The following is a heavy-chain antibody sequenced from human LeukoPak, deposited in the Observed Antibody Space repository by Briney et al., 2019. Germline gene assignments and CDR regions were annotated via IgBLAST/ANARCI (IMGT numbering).Heavy chain of an antibody. CDR1: GFTFSSYS. V-gene: IGHV3-21*04. D-gene: IGHD1-26*01. Sequence: PGGSLRLSCAGSGFTFSSYSMSWVRQAPGKGLECVSSISSTSSHIYDADSVTGRFSISRDNARNSLSLQMNSLRAEDTALYYCAKDLDWELRAFDIWGQGTMVTVSS. CDR3: AKDLDWELRAFDI. J-gene: IGHJ3*02. CDR2: ISSTSSHI.